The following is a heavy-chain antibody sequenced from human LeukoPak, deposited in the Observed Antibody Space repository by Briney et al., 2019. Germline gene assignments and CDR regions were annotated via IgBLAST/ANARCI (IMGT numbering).Heavy chain of an antibody. Sequence: GASLKVSCKAAGDNSTRYSMPSVRQAPGKGLEWVSYFSISGTTIYYPASVKGRYSISRANVKNSLYLQMNTLRAEDTAVYYCARGWKYYFDYWGQGTLVTVSS. D-gene: IGHD1-1*01. CDR1: GDNSTRYS. CDR3: ARGWKYYFDY. V-gene: IGHV3-48*04. J-gene: IGHJ4*02. CDR2: FSISGTTI.